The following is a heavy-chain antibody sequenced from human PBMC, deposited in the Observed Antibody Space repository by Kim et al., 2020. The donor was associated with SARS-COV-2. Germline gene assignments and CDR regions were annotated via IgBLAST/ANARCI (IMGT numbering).Heavy chain of an antibody. V-gene: IGHV1-69*13. D-gene: IGHD2-8*02. CDR2: IIPMFGTS. J-gene: IGHJ4*02. Sequence: SVKVSCKASGDRFRSFVISWVRHAPGQGLECMGGIIPMFGTSNYAQKFRGRVTITADESTSTVYLELNSLRPDDTAVYYCARDLDCIGVVCHECWGQGT. CDR3: ARDLDCIGVVCHEC. CDR1: GDRFRSFV.